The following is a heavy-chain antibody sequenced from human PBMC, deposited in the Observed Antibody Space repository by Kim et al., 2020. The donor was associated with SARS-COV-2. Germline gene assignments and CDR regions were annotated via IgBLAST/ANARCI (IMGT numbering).Heavy chain of an antibody. Sequence: SETLSLTCTVSGGSISSSSYYWGWIRQPPGKGLEWIGSIYYSGSTYYNPSLKSRVTISVDTSKNQFSLKLSSVTAADTAVYYCASPRDYYDSSGYLDGMDVWGQGTTVTVSS. CDR3: ASPRDYYDSSGYLDGMDV. CDR2: IYYSGST. CDR1: GGSISSSSYY. J-gene: IGHJ6*02. V-gene: IGHV4-39*01. D-gene: IGHD3-22*01.